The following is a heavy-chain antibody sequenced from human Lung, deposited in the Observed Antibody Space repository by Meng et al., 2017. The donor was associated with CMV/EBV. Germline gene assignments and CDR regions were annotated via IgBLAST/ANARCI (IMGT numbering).Heavy chain of an antibody. CDR1: GFTSSDYY. J-gene: IGHJ6*02. CDR2: ISSSGSTI. D-gene: IGHD2-21*01. CDR3: ARVFSIPYGMDV. Sequence: GXSXKIXCAASGFTSSDYYMSWIRQAPGKGLEWVSYISSSGSTIYYADSVKGRFTISRDNAKNSLYLQMNSLRAEDTAVYYCARVFSIPYGMDVWGQGTTVNGAS. V-gene: IGHV3-11*01.